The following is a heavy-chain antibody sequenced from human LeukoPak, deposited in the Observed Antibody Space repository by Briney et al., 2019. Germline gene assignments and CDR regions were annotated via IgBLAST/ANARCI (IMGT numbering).Heavy chain of an antibody. CDR2: IYHSGST. J-gene: IGHJ5*02. D-gene: IGHD3-22*01. Sequence: PSETLSLTCTVSGYSISSGYYGGWIRQPPGKGLGWIGSIYHSGSTYYNPSLKSRVTISVDTSKNQFSLKLSSVTAADTAVYYCASSARYYEWFAPWGQGTLVTVSS. V-gene: IGHV4-38-2*02. CDR3: ASSARYYEWFAP. CDR1: GYSISSGYY.